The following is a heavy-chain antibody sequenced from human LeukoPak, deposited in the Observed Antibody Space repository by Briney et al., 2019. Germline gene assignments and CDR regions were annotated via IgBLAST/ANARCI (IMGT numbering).Heavy chain of an antibody. CDR2: ISTSSSYI. Sequence: GGSLRLSCAASGFTFSSYSVNWVRQAPGKGLEWVSSISTSSSYIYYADSVKGRFTISRDNAKNSLFLQMNSLRAEDTAVYYCARVKTGNWLSRGYYYMDVWGKGTTVTVSS. D-gene: IGHD1-1*01. V-gene: IGHV3-21*01. CDR3: ARVKTGNWLSRGYYYMDV. J-gene: IGHJ6*03. CDR1: GFTFSSYS.